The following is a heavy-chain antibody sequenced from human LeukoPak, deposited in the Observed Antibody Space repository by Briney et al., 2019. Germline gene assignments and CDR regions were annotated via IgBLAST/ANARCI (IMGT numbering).Heavy chain of an antibody. J-gene: IGHJ4*02. D-gene: IGHD3-22*01. CDR1: GGSIHKYH. CDR3: ASVSYDSSGYRVFDY. CDR2: IYYSGTT. Sequence: SETLSLTRTVSGGSIHKYHWGWDPPAPGKGTGGDGYIYYSGTTNYNTSHKSRVTISVDTSKNQFSLKLSSVTAADTAVYYCASVSYDSSGYRVFDYWGQGTLVTVSS. V-gene: IGHV4-59*13.